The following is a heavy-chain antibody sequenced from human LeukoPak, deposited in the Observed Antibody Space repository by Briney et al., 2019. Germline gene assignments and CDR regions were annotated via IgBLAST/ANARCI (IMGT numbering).Heavy chain of an antibody. J-gene: IGHJ6*03. CDR1: GGSISSYY. CDR2: IYYTGTT. Sequence: SETLSLTCTVSGGSISSYYWSWIRQPPGKGLEWVGYIYYTGTTNYNPSLKSRVTISLDTSKNQFSLKLSSVTAADTAVYYCARAPVGATGYYYYYMDVWGKGTTVTVSS. CDR3: ARAPVGATGYYYYYMDV. D-gene: IGHD1-26*01. V-gene: IGHV4-59*08.